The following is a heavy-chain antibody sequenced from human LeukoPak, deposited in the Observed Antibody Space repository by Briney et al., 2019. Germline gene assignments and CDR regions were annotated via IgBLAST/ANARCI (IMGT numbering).Heavy chain of an antibody. D-gene: IGHD1-26*01. CDR3: VREITRATTYFDS. CDR1: GYTFTGYY. CDR2: INPNNGDT. J-gene: IGHJ4*02. V-gene: IGHV1-2*06. Sequence: ASVKVSCKASGYTFTGYYIHWVRQAPGQGFEWMGRINPNNGDTNYAQKFPGRVTLTRDASIGTAYMELSSLRSDDTAMYYCVREITRATTYFDSWGQGTLVTVSS.